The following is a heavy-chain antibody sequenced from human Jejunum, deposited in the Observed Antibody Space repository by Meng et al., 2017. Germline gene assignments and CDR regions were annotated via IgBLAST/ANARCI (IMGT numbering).Heavy chain of an antibody. J-gene: IGHJ4*02. D-gene: IGHD3-22*01. CDR2: IYHSGST. Sequence: SETLSLTCTVSGGSISGYYWSWIRQSPRKGLEWIGYIYHSGSTNYNPSLKSRVTISLDTSKNEFSLEMTSVTAADTAVYYCARSNYYDSSGYYFDNWGQGTLVTVSS. CDR1: GGSISGYY. CDR3: ARSNYYDSSGYYFDN. V-gene: IGHV4-59*01.